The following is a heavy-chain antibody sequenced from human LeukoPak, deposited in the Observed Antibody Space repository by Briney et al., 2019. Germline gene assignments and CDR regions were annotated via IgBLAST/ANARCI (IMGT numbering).Heavy chain of an antibody. Sequence: ASVKVSCKASGYTFTSYAMHWVRQAPGQRLEWMGWINAGNGNTKYSQKFQGRVTITRDTSASTAYMELSSLRSEDTAVYYCARGGYGRSRYYYGMDVWGQGTTVTVSS. CDR3: ARGGYGRSRYYYGMDV. CDR1: GYTFTSYA. V-gene: IGHV1-3*01. CDR2: INAGNGNT. D-gene: IGHD5-18*01. J-gene: IGHJ6*02.